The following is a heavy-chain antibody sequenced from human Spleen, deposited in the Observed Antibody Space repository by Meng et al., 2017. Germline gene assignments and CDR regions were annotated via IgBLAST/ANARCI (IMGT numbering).Heavy chain of an antibody. D-gene: IGHD4-11*01. V-gene: IGHV4-59*11. CDR3: ARGPTTMAHDFDY. CDR2: IFYSGRP. Sequence: QGQLQGSGPGLVKPSETLSLICTVSSGTIRSHYWSWIRQPPGKGLEWIGYIFYSGRPNYSPSLKSRVTISIDKSQNNLSLKLSSVTAADSAVYYCARGPTTMAHDFDYWGQGTLVTASS. J-gene: IGHJ4*02. CDR1: SGTIRSHY.